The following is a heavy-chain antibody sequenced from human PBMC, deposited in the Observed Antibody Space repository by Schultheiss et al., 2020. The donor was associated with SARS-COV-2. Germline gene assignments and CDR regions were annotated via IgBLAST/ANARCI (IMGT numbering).Heavy chain of an antibody. D-gene: IGHD4-23*01. CDR2: IRSKAYGGTT. J-gene: IGHJ6*02. CDR1: GFTFSSYA. V-gene: IGHV3-49*04. Sequence: GESLKISCAASGFTFSSYAMSWVRQAPGKGLEWVGFIRSKAYGGTTEYAASVKGRFTISRDDSKSIAYLQMNSLKTEDTAVYYCTSILTPGYYYYYGMDVWGQGTTVTVSS. CDR3: TSILTPGYYYYYGMDV.